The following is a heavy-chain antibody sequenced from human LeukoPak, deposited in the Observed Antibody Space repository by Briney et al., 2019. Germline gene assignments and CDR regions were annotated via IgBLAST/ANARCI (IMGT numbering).Heavy chain of an antibody. Sequence: GGSLRLSCAASGFTFSSYGMHWVRQAPGKGLEWVAVISYDGSNKYYADSVKGRFTISRDNSKNTLYPQMNSLRAEDTAVYYCARGRSVPAAMGNWFDPWGQGTLVTVSS. J-gene: IGHJ5*02. V-gene: IGHV3-30*03. CDR3: ARGRSVPAAMGNWFDP. D-gene: IGHD2-2*01. CDR2: ISYDGSNK. CDR1: GFTFSSYG.